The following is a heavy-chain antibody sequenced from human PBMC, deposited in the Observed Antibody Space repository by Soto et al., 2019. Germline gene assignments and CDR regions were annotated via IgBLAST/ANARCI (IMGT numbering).Heavy chain of an antibody. CDR3: ARLNGYCISTNCHGYYGMDV. CDR1: GGSVSSSSYS. Sequence: PSETLSLTCTVSGGSVSSSSYSWGWIRQSPGKGLEWIGTIYSNENTYYNPSLLSRVTISVDTSKNEFSLRLGSVTAADTAVYYCARLNGYCISTNCHGYYGMDVWGQGTTVTVSS. J-gene: IGHJ6*02. V-gene: IGHV4-39*01. D-gene: IGHD2-2*03. CDR2: IYSNENT.